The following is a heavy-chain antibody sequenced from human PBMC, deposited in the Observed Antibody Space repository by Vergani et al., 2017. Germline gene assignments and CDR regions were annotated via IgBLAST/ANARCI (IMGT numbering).Heavy chain of an antibody. V-gene: IGHV1-8*01. Sequence: QVQLVQSGAEVKKPGASVTVSCKASGYTFTSYDINWVRQATGQGLEWMGWMNPSGGSTSYAQKFQGRVTMTRDTSTSTVYMELSSLRSEDTAVYYCARAPWGITIFGVVPKNFDYWGQGTLVTVSS. D-gene: IGHD3-3*01. CDR3: ARAPWGITIFGVVPKNFDY. CDR1: GYTFTSYD. J-gene: IGHJ4*02. CDR2: MNPSGGST.